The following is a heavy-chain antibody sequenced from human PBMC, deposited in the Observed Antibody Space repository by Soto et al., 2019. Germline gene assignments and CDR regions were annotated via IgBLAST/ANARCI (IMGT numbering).Heavy chain of an antibody. J-gene: IGHJ6*02. CDR2: ISAYNGNT. CDR1: GYSFTSYG. V-gene: IGHV1-18*01. CDR3: ARDNGFGESDV. Sequence: QVQLVQSGAEVKKPGASVKVSCKASGYSFTSYGISWVRQAPGQGLEWMGWISAYNGNTNYAQKLQGRVTMTTDTSTRTAYMELRSLGSDDTSVYYCARDNGFGESDVWGQGTTVTVSS. D-gene: IGHD3-10*01.